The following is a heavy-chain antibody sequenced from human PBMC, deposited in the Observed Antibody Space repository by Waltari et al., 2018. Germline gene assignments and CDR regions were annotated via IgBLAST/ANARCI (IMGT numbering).Heavy chain of an antibody. V-gene: IGHV1-2*02. CDR2: INPNSGGT. D-gene: IGHD6-13*01. CDR3: ARVPRPYSSSSSAGYFQH. Sequence: QVQLVQSGAEVKKPGASVKVSCKASGYTFTGYYMHWVRQAPGQGLEWMGWINPNSGGTNYAQKFQGRVTMTRDTSISTAYMELSRLRSDDTAVYYCARVPRPYSSSSSAGYFQHWGQGTLVTVSS. J-gene: IGHJ1*01. CDR1: GYTFTGYY.